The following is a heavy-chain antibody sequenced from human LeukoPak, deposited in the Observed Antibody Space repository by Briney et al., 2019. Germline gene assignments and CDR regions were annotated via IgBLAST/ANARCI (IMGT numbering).Heavy chain of an antibody. Sequence: GGSLRLSCAASGFTFSTYAMSWVRQAPGKGLEWVAVISYDGSNKYYADSVKGRFTISRDNSKNTLYLQMNSLRAEDTAVYYCARDGRYSSGWQYWGQGTLVTVSS. CDR2: ISYDGSNK. D-gene: IGHD6-19*01. CDR1: GFTFSTYA. CDR3: ARDGRYSSGWQY. J-gene: IGHJ4*02. V-gene: IGHV3-30-3*01.